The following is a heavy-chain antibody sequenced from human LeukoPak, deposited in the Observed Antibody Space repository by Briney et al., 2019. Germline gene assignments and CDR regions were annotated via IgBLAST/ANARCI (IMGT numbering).Heavy chain of an antibody. J-gene: IGHJ6*03. Sequence: GRSLRLSCAASGFTVSSNYMSWVRQAPEKGLEWVSYISSSSTIYYADSVKGRFTISRDNAKNSLYLQMNSLRAEDTAVYYCARSGRQQLYYYYYYMDVWGKGTTVTVSS. D-gene: IGHD6-13*01. CDR1: GFTVSSNY. CDR2: ISSSSTI. V-gene: IGHV3-69-1*01. CDR3: ARSGRQQLYYYYYYMDV.